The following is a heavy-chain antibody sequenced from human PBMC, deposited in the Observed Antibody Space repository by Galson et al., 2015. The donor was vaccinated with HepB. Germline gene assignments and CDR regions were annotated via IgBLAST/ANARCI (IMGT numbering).Heavy chain of an antibody. CDR1: GFTFSSYS. CDR3: ARVFVAGESLESPDY. V-gene: IGHV3-48*02. CDR2: ISSSSSTI. Sequence: SLRLSCAASGFTFSSYSMNWVRQAPGKGLEWVSYISSSSSTIYYADSVKGRFTISRDNAKNSLYLQMNSLRDEDTAVYYCARVFVAGESLESPDYWGQGTLVTVSS. J-gene: IGHJ4*02. D-gene: IGHD6-19*01.